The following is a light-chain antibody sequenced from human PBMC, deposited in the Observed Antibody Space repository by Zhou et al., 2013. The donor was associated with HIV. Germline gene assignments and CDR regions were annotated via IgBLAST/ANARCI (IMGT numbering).Light chain of an antibody. CDR3: QSSDSSLSALVV. Sequence: QSVLTQPPSVSGAPGQRITISCTGTTSNIGSGRDVHWYQHLPGKAPKLLIYGNTNRPSGVPDRFSGSKSGTSASLAITGLRTEDEGDYYCQSSDSSLSALVVFGGGTKLTVL. J-gene: IGLJ2*01. V-gene: IGLV1-40*01. CDR1: TSNIGSGRD. CDR2: GNT.